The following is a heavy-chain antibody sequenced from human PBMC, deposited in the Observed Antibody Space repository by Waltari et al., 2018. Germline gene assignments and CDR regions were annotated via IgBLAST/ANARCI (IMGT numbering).Heavy chain of an antibody. D-gene: IGHD2-15*01. CDR1: GGTFSSYA. V-gene: IGHV1-69*01. CDR2: IIPIFGTA. Sequence: QVQLVQSGAEVKKPGSSVKVSCKASGGTFSSYAISWVRQAPGQGLEWMGGIIPIFGTANYAQKFQGRVTITADESTSTAYMELSSLRSEDTAVYYCARDIVVVVAATPRSLYGMDVWGQGTTVTVSS. J-gene: IGHJ6*02. CDR3: ARDIVVVVAATPRSLYGMDV.